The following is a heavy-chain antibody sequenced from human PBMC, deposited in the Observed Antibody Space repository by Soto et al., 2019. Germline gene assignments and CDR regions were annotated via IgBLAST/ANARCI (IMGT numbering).Heavy chain of an antibody. J-gene: IGHJ4*02. V-gene: IGHV4-31*03. CDR3: AREYYDSSGYYYVDY. CDR2: IYHTGNT. CDR1: GGSISGGGYY. D-gene: IGHD3-22*01. Sequence: SETLSLTCTVSGGSISGGGYYWSWIRQHPGKGLEWIGYIYHTGNTFYNPSLKSRVAISVDTSKNQFSLKLSSVTAADTAVYYCAREYYDSSGYYYVDYWGQGTLVTVSS.